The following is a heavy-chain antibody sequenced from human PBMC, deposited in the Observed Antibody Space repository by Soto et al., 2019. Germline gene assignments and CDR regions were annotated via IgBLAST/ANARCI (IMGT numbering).Heavy chain of an antibody. CDR2: INPSGGST. D-gene: IGHD2-15*01. CDR1: GYTFTSYY. V-gene: IGHV1-46*01. Sequence: GASVKVSCKASGYTFTSYYMHWVRQAPGQGLESMGIINPSGGSTSYAQKFQGRVTMTRDTSTSTVYMELSSLRSEDTAVYYCARDPIVVVVAATPGDYYYGMDVWGQGTTVTVSS. J-gene: IGHJ6*02. CDR3: ARDPIVVVVAATPGDYYYGMDV.